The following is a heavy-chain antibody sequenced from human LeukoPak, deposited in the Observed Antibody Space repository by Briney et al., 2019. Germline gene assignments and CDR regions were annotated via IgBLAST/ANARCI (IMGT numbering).Heavy chain of an antibody. CDR1: GFTFSSYA. CDR3: AKDQRFS. Sequence: GGSLRLSCAASGFTFSSYAMSWVRQTPGQGLEWVSAISDIGDSTYYADPVKGRFTISRDNSKDTLYLQMNSLRAEDTAIYYCAKDQRFSWGQGTLVTVSS. CDR2: ISDIGDST. J-gene: IGHJ4*02. V-gene: IGHV3-23*01.